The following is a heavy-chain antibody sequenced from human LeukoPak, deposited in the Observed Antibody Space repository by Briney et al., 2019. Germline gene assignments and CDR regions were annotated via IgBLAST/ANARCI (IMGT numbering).Heavy chain of an antibody. CDR1: GFTFSDYY. D-gene: IGHD6-13*01. V-gene: IGHV3-11*06. J-gene: IGHJ3*01. CDR2: ISSSSSYT. CDR3: ARMEYSSSWYSP. Sequence: GGSLRLSCAASGFTFSDYYMSWIRQAPGKGLEWVSYISSSSSYTNYADSVKGRFTISRDNAKNSLYLQMNSLRAEDTAVYYCARMEYSSSWYSPWGQGTMVTVSS.